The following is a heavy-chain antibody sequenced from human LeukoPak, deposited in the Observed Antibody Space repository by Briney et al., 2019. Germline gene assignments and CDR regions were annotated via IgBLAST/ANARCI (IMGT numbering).Heavy chain of an antibody. V-gene: IGHV4-39*01. D-gene: IGHD6-13*01. CDR1: GGSISSSSYY. J-gene: IGHJ4*02. Sequence: SETLFLTCTVSGGSISSSSYYWGWIRQPPGKGLEWIGSIYYSGSTYYNPSLKSRVTISVDTSKNQFSLKLSSVTAADTAVYYCASAGSSSVNWGQGTLVTVSS. CDR3: ASAGSSSVN. CDR2: IYYSGST.